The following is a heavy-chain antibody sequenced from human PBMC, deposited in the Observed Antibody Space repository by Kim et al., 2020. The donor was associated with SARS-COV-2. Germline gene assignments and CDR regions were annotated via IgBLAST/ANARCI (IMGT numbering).Heavy chain of an antibody. J-gene: IGHJ5*02. D-gene: IGHD3-22*01. Sequence: VKGRFTISRDNAKNSLYLQMNSLRAEETAVYYCARHYYDSSGYYYNWFDRWGQGTLVTVSS. CDR3: ARHYYDSSGYYYNWFDR. V-gene: IGHV3-11*03.